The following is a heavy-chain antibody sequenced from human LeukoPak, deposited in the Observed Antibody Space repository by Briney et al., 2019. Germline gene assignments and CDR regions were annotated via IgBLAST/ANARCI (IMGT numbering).Heavy chain of an antibody. CDR3: SHYGDYRFLYYFDH. J-gene: IGHJ4*02. CDR1: GFLLRSAGVG. D-gene: IGHD4-17*01. V-gene: IGHV2-5*02. CDR2: IYWDNNK. Sequence: SGPTLVNPTQTLTLTCTFSGFLLRSAGVGVGWIRQPPGKALEWLALIYWDNNKLYNPSLKSRLTITKDTSKNQVVLTMTNMDPVDTATYYCSHYGDYRFLYYFDHWGQGTLVTVSS.